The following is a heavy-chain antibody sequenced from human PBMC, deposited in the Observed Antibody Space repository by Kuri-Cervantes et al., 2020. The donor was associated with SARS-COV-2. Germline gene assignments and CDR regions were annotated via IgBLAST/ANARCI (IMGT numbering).Heavy chain of an antibody. Sequence: GGSLRLSCAASGFTFSSYWMSWVRQAPGKGLEWVANIKQDGSEKYYVDSAKGRFTISRDNAKNPLYLQMNSLRAEDTAVYYCAREGRGYAYFDYWGQGTLVTVSS. CDR2: IKQDGSEK. J-gene: IGHJ4*02. CDR1: GFTFSSYW. D-gene: IGHD5-12*01. V-gene: IGHV3-7*01. CDR3: AREGRGYAYFDY.